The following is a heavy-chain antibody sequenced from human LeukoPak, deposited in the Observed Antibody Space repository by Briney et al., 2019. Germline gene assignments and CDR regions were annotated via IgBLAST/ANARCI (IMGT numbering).Heavy chain of an antibody. CDR1: GYSLTEFC. CDR3: TTPYIFTGSFDY. V-gene: IGHV1-24*01. J-gene: IGHJ4*02. Sequence: GASVKVSCKVSGYSLTEFCIHWVRQAPGKGLEWMGGSNPEDGEMIYAQRFQGRVIMTEDTSTETAYMELSSLRFEDTAVYYCTTPYIFTGSFDYWGQGSLFTVSS. D-gene: IGHD1-14*01. CDR2: SNPEDGEM.